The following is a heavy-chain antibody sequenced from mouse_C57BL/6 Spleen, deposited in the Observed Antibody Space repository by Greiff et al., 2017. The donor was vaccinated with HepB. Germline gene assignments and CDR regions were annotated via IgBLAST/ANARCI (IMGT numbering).Heavy chain of an antibody. D-gene: IGHD1-1*01. J-gene: IGHJ2*01. CDR2: ISDGGSYT. CDR1: GFTFSSYA. V-gene: IGHV5-4*01. CDR3: AREEDYYGSPQFGY. Sequence: EVKVVESGGGLVKPGGSLKLSCAASGFTFSSYAMSWVRQTPEKRLEWVATISDGGSYTYYPDNVKGRFTISRDNAKNNLYLQMSHLKSEDTAMYYCAREEDYYGSPQFGYWGQGTTLTVSS.